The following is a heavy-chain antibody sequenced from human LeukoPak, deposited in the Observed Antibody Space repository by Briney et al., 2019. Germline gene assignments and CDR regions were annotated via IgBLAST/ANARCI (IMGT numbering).Heavy chain of an antibody. CDR1: GYTFTSYG. J-gene: IGHJ5*02. D-gene: IGHD1-26*01. CDR2: MNPNSGNT. CDR3: ARAGRGSYSFDP. Sequence: ASVKVSCKASGYTFTSYGISWVRQATGQGLEWMGWMNPNSGNTGYAQKFQGRVTITRNTSISTAYMELSSLRSEDTAVYYCARAGRGSYSFDPWGQGTLVTVSS. V-gene: IGHV1-8*03.